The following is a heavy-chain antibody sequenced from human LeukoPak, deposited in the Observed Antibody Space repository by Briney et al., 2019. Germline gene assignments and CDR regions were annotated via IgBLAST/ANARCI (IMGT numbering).Heavy chain of an antibody. CDR2: INHSGST. CDR1: GGSFSGYY. CDR3: ARASDSWFDP. V-gene: IGHV4-34*01. J-gene: IGHJ5*02. Sequence: SETLSLTCAVYGGSFSGYYWSWIRQPPGKGLEWIGEINHSGSTNYNPSLKSRVTISVDTSKNQFSLKLSSVTAADTAVYHCARASDSWFDPWGQGTLVTVSS.